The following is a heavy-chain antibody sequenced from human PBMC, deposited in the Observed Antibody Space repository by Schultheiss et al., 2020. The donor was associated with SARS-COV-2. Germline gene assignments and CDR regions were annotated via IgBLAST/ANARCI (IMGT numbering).Heavy chain of an antibody. D-gene: IGHD6-19*01. J-gene: IGHJ4*02. Sequence: ASVKVSCKVSGYTLTELSMHWVRQAPGKGLEWMGGFDPEDGETIYAQKFQGRVTITADESTSTAYMELSSLRSEDTAVYYCARATIAVAGFDYWGQGTLVTVSS. CDR2: FDPEDGET. CDR1: GYTLTELS. CDR3: ARATIAVAGFDY. V-gene: IGHV1-24*01.